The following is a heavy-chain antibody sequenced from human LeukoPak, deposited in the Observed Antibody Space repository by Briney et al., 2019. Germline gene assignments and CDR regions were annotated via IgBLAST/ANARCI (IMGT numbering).Heavy chain of an antibody. V-gene: IGHV4-61*10. CDR2: IYYSGST. D-gene: IGHD5-12*01. CDR1: GGSISSGSYY. Sequence: SETLSLTCTVSGGSISSGSYYWSWIRQPAGKGLEWIGYIYYSGSTNYNPSLKSRVTISVDTSKNQFPLKLSSVTAADTAVYYCAAYSGYELDWFDPWGQGTLVTVSS. CDR3: AAYSGYELDWFDP. J-gene: IGHJ5*02.